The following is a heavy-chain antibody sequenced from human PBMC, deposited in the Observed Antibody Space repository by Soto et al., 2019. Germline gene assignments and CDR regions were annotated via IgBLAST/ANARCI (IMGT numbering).Heavy chain of an antibody. CDR1: GFTFSTYW. CDR3: ARGGSSWLGLDY. CDR2: INQDGSEK. D-gene: IGHD6-13*01. Sequence: EVQLVESGGGLVQPGGSLRLSCAASGFTFSTYWMTWVRQAPGKGLEWVANINQDGSEKYYVDSVKGRFTISRDNAKNSLYLQINSLRGEDAAVYYCARGGSSWLGLDYWGQGTLVTVSS. J-gene: IGHJ4*02. V-gene: IGHV3-7*05.